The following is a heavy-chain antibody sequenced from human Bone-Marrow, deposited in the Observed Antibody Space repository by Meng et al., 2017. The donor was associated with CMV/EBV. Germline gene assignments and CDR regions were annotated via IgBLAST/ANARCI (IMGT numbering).Heavy chain of an antibody. Sequence: GESLKISCAASGFTFSNYAMPWVRQALGKGLEWVAVLSGGGGYTYSADSVKGRFTISRDNSKNMLYLQMNSLRAEDTAVYYCARDRYDFWSGYYRRYYYGMDVWGQGTTVTVSS. V-gene: IGHV3-23*01. CDR1: GFTFSNYA. D-gene: IGHD3-3*01. CDR2: LSGGGGYT. J-gene: IGHJ6*02. CDR3: ARDRYDFWSGYYRRYYYGMDV.